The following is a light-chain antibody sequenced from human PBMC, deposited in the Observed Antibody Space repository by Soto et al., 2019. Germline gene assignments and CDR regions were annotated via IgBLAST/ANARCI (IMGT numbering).Light chain of an antibody. J-gene: IGKJ4*01. CDR3: QQYGDSLLT. Sequence: EIVLTQSPCTLSLSPVDEATLSCDASQAVTSKFLAWYQQKPGQPPRLLILGASTRATGIADRFSGSGSGTDFTLTISRLEPEDFAVYYCQQYGDSLLTFGGGTKVDIK. CDR1: QAVTSKF. V-gene: IGKV3-20*01. CDR2: GAS.